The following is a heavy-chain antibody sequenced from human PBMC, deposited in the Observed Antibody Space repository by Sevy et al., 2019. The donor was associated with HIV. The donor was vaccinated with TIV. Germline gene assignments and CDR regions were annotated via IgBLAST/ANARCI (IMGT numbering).Heavy chain of an antibody. CDR2: ISGSGETT. CDR3: ARDYMLNLWRGDFDS. V-gene: IGHV3-23*01. Sequence: GGSLRLSCAASGLTFNSHAMSWVRQPPGRGLEWVSGISGSGETTVYEDSVRGRFTISRDNSKNTLFLVMNSLRAEDTAVYYCARDYMLNLWRGDFDSWGQGTLVTVSS. J-gene: IGHJ4*02. CDR1: GLTFNSHA. D-gene: IGHD3-3*01.